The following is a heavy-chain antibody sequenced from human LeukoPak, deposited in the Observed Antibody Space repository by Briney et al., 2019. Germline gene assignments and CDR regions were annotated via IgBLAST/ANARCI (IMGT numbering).Heavy chain of an antibody. J-gene: IGHJ4*02. CDR2: ISGSGAST. Sequence: PGGSLRLSCAASGFTFSNYAMSWVRQAPGKGLEWVSLISGSGASTYYPDSVKGRFTISRDNSKNTLSLQMNSLRAEDTAVYYCAPDLRGSASSLDDWGQGTLVTVSS. D-gene: IGHD6-25*01. CDR1: GFTFSNYA. CDR3: APDLRGSASSLDD. V-gene: IGHV3-23*01.